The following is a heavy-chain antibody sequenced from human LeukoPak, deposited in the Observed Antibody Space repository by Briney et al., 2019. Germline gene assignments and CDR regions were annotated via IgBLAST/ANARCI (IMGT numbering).Heavy chain of an antibody. CDR3: AREVYFDGFGWFDP. V-gene: IGHV4-61*02. J-gene: IGHJ5*02. D-gene: IGHD3-9*01. CDR2: IYTSGST. Sequence: PSQTLSLTCTVSGGSISSGSYYWSWIRQPAGQGLEWIGRIYTSGSTNYNPSLKSRFTISVDTSKNQFSLKLSSVTAADTAVYYCAREVYFDGFGWFDPWGQGTLGTVSS. CDR1: GGSISSGSYY.